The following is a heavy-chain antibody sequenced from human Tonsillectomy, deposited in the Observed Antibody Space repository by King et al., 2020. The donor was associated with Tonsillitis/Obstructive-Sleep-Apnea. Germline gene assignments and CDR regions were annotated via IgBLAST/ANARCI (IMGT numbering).Heavy chain of an antibody. CDR2: IYYSGST. D-gene: IGHD5-12*01. J-gene: IGHJ6*03. V-gene: IGHV4-59*01. CDR3: ARGGYDPDYYYYYMDV. Sequence: QLQESGPGLVKPSETLSLTCTVSGGSISSYYWSWIRQPPGKGLEWIGYIYYSGSTNYNPSLKSRVTISVDTSKNQFSLMLSSVTAADTAVYYCARGGYDPDYYYYYMDVWGKGTTVTVSS. CDR1: GGSISSYY.